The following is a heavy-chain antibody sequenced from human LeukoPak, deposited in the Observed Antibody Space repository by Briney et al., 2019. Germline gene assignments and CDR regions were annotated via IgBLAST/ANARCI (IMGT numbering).Heavy chain of an antibody. CDR1: GYTFTSYY. J-gene: IGHJ4*02. CDR2: INPSGGST. D-gene: IGHD5-12*01. V-gene: IGHV1-46*01. CDR3: ARVPVAPITFDY. Sequence: ASVKVSCKASGYTFTSYYMHWVRQAPGQGLEWMGIINPSGGSTSYAQKFQGRVTMTRDTSTSTVHMELSSLRSEDTAVYYCARVPVAPITFDYWGQGTLVTVSS.